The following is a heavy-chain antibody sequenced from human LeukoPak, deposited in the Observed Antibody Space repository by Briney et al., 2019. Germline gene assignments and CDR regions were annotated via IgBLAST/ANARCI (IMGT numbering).Heavy chain of an antibody. CDR1: GSTFTSYW. CDR2: IYPRDSDA. J-gene: IGHJ4*02. D-gene: IGHD3-3*01. Sequence: GESLKFPCKGSGSTFTSYWSAWVRQLPGKGLKWLEIIYPRDSDARYSPSFQGQVTISADKSINTAYLQWSGLKASDTALYYCARGWNGYSHYFDLWGQGTLVTVSS. CDR3: ARGWNGYSHYFDL. V-gene: IGHV5-51*02.